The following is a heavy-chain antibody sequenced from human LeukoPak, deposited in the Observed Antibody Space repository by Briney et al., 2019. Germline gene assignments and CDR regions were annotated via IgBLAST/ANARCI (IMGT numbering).Heavy chain of an antibody. CDR1: GGSISSSSYY. CDR2: SYYSGSA. V-gene: IGHV4-39*07. J-gene: IGHJ4*02. CDR3: AREPDLFDY. Sequence: SETLSLTCTVSGGSISSSSYYWGWIRQPPGKGLERIGSSYYSGSAYNNPSLKSRVTISVDTSKNQFSLKLSSVTAADAAVYYCAREPDLFDYWGQGTLVSVSS.